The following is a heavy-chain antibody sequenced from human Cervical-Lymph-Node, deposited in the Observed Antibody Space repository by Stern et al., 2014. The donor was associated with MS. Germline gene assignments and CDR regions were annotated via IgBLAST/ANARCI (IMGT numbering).Heavy chain of an antibody. CDR1: GYNLTELS. D-gene: IGHD3-16*01. V-gene: IGHV1-24*01. CDR2: FDPEEDET. J-gene: IGHJ5*02. Sequence: VQLVQSGAEVKKPGASVKVSCTVSGYNLTELSIHWVRQAPGKGLEWMGGFDPEEDETIFAQFFQGRVTLTEDTLTNTAYMELSSLRSEDTAMYYCAADLPYGWFDPWGQGSLVTVSS. CDR3: AADLPYGWFDP.